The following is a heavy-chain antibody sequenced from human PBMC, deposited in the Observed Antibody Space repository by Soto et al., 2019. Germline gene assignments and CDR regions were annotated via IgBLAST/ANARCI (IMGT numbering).Heavy chain of an antibody. Sequence: QVQVVQSGAEVKRPGSSVNVSCKASGGYFNNRQTLNSYPISWVRQAPGQGLEWMGGIIPLFGTTNYAQRFQGRVTITADKSTSTTSLALNNVTSDDTAVYYWAKSWGVEIYYYYYAMDVWGQGTTVTVSS. CDR1: GGYFNNRQTLNSYP. CDR3: AKSWGVEIYYYYYAMDV. D-gene: IGHD3-16*01. V-gene: IGHV1-69*06. CDR2: IIPLFGTT. J-gene: IGHJ6*02.